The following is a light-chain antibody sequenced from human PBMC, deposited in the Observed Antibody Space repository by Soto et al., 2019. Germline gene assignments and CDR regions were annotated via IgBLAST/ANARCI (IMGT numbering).Light chain of an antibody. CDR1: LGIGDM. J-gene: IGKJ1*01. CDR2: AAY. V-gene: IGKV1-16*01. Sequence: DIQMTQSPSSLSAVVGDRVTITFLASLGIGDMLAWFQQKTGKALKFLIQAAYNLQSGVPSRFSGSGSGTEFTLTISSLQPDDFATYYCQQYNNYATWTFGQGTKVDIK. CDR3: QQYNNYATWT.